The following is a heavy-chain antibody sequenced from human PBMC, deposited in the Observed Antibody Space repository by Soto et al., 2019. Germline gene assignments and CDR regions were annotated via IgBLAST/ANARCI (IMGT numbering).Heavy chain of an antibody. V-gene: IGHV1-2*02. D-gene: IGHD3-10*01. Sequence: QVQLVQSGAEVKKTGASVKVSCKASGYTFTDYYIHWVRQAPGQGLEWMGWINPNGGGTNYAQKFQGRVTMTRDTSITTAYMELGRLKSDDTAVYYCAREHYGSGKVFDYWGPGTLVTVSS. CDR2: INPNGGGT. J-gene: IGHJ4*02. CDR3: AREHYGSGKVFDY. CDR1: GYTFTDYY.